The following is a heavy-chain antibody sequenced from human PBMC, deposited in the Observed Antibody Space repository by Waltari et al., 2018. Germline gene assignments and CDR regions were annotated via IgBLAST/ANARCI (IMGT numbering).Heavy chain of an antibody. D-gene: IGHD3-22*01. J-gene: IGHJ5*01. V-gene: IGHV1-2*06. CDR1: GYTFTGYY. CDR2: INPNSGGT. Sequence: QVQLVQRGAEVKKPGASVKVSCKASGYTFTGYYIHWVRQAPGQGLEWMGRINPNSGGTNYAQKFQGRVTMTRDTSINTAYMELSRLRPDDTAVYYCAKGQEHYHDNSGSFVSWGQGTLVTVSS. CDR3: AKGQEHYHDNSGSFVS.